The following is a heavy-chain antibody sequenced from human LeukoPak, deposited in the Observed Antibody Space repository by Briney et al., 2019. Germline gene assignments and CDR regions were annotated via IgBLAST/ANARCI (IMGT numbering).Heavy chain of an antibody. CDR2: ISSSSTYI. J-gene: IGHJ4*02. D-gene: IGHD3-10*01. CDR1: GFTFSNYN. CDR3: ARDGYGSGSFDY. Sequence: GGSLRLSCAASGFTFSNYNMNWVRQAPGKGLEWVSSISSSSTYIFYADSLKGRFTISRDNAKNSLYLQMNSLRAEDTAVYYCARDGYGSGSFDYWGQGTLVTVSS. V-gene: IGHV3-21*01.